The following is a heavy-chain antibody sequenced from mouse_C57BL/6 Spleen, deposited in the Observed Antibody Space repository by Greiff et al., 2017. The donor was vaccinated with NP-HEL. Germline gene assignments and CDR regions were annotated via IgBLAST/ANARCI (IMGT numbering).Heavy chain of an antibody. V-gene: IGHV1-59*01. CDR2: IDPSDSYT. J-gene: IGHJ4*01. CDR3: ARVGIYYDMDD. Sequence: QVQLQQPGAELVRPGTSVKLSCKASGYTFTSYWMHWVKQRPGQGLEWIGVIDPSDSYTNYNQKFKGKATLTVDTSSSTAYMQLSSLTSEDSAVYYCARVGIYYDMDDWGQGTSVTVSS. CDR1: GYTFTSYW.